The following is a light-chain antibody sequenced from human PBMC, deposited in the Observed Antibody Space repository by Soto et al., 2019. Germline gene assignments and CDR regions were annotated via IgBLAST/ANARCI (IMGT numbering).Light chain of an antibody. Sequence: EIGMTQSPATLSVSPGERATLSCRASQSVSSNLAWYQQKPGQAPRLLIYGASTRATGIPARFSGSGSGTEFTLTISSLQSEDFAVYYCQQYNNWPPYPFGQGTKLEI. CDR3: QQYNNWPPYP. CDR2: GAS. J-gene: IGKJ2*01. CDR1: QSVSSN. V-gene: IGKV3-15*01.